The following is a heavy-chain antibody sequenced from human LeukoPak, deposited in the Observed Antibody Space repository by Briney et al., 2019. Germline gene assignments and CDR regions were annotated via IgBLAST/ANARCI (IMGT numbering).Heavy chain of an antibody. Sequence: ASVKVSCKASGYAFSFYGINWVRQAPGQGLEWMGFISVNNGNTHYAEKFQGRVTMATDTSTSTAYLEVRSLRSDDTAVYYCARDLRGWDGAFDIWGQGTMVTVSS. CDR3: ARDLRGWDGAFDI. CDR2: ISVNNGNT. J-gene: IGHJ3*02. V-gene: IGHV1-18*01. CDR1: GYAFSFYG. D-gene: IGHD6-19*01.